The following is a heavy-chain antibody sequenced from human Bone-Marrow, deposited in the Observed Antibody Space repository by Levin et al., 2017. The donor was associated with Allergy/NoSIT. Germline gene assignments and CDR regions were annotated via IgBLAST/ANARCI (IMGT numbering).Heavy chain of an antibody. J-gene: IGHJ4*02. CDR3: VRGCCSATSCLDS. CDR2: ILIDTSIT. D-gene: IGHD2-15*01. V-gene: IGHV3-74*01. Sequence: PGGSLRLSCAASGFTFSPYYMHWVRQAPGKGLAWVSNILIDTSITNYEDPVKGRFTISRDNAKNMLYLQMSSLRVEDTAVDYCVRGCCSATSCLDSWGQGTLVTVSS. CDR1: GFTFSPYY.